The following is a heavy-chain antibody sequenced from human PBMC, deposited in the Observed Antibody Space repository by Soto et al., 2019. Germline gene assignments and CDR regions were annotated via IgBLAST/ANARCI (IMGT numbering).Heavy chain of an antibody. CDR3: TTSPHRDSERVFV. Sequence: PGGSLRLSCAASGFTFSTYWMSWVRRTPGKGLEWVANIKQDGTEKYYVDSVRGRLTVSRDNAKSSLYLQMNSLRVEDTAVYYCTTSPHRDSERVFVWGQGTTVT. J-gene: IGHJ6*02. CDR2: IKQDGTEK. D-gene: IGHD1-26*01. V-gene: IGHV3-7*01. CDR1: GFTFSTYW.